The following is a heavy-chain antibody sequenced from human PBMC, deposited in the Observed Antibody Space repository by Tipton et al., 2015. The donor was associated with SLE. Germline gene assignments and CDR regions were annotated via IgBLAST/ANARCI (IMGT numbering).Heavy chain of an antibody. CDR1: GYSISSGYY. CDR3: ARVGALYWFDP. CDR2: IYHSGST. J-gene: IGHJ5*02. Sequence: TLSLTCTVSGYSISSGYYWGWIRQPPGKGLEWIGSIYHSGSTYYNPSLKSRVTISVDTSKNQFSLKLSSVTAADTAVYYCARVGALYWFDPWGQGTLVTVSS. D-gene: IGHD1-26*01. V-gene: IGHV4-38-2*02.